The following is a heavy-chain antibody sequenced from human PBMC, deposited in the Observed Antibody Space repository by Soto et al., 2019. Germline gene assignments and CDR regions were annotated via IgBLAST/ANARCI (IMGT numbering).Heavy chain of an antibody. V-gene: IGHV3-48*02. CDR1: GFSVANYP. CDR2: SSPRGDTI. Sequence: GGSLRLSCVASGFSVANYPMNWVRQTPGKGLEWISYSSPRGDTIYYADSVEGRFTISRDNARNSLSLHMSSLRDEDSALYYCAKGPHTNVGWPYYFESWGQGVQVTVSS. D-gene: IGHD6-19*01. J-gene: IGHJ4*02. CDR3: AKGPHTNVGWPYYFES.